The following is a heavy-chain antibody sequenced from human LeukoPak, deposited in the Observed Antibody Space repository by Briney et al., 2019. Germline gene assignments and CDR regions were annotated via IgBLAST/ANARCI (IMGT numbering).Heavy chain of an antibody. CDR1: GGSFSGYY. CDR2: INHSGST. Sequence: TSETLSLTCAVYGGSFSGYYWSWIRQPPGKGLEWIGEINHSGSTNYNPSLKSRVTISVVTSKNQFSLKLSSVTAADTAVYYCARTYSYGGIDWGQGTLVTVSS. D-gene: IGHD5-18*01. CDR3: ARTYSYGGID. V-gene: IGHV4-34*01. J-gene: IGHJ4*02.